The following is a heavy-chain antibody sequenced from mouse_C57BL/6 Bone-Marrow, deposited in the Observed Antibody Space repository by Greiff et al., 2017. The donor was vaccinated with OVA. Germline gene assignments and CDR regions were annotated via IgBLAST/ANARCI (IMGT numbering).Heavy chain of an antibody. V-gene: IGHV2-9-1*01. Sequence: VKLQESGPGLVAPSQSLSITCTVSGFSLTSYAISWVRQPPGKGLEWLGVIWTGGGTTYNSALKSRLSISKDNSKSQVFLKMNSLQTDDTARYYCATSYSNYGYAMDYWGQGTSVTVSS. D-gene: IGHD2-5*01. CDR1: GFSLTSYA. CDR3: ATSYSNYGYAMDY. J-gene: IGHJ4*01. CDR2: IWTGGGT.